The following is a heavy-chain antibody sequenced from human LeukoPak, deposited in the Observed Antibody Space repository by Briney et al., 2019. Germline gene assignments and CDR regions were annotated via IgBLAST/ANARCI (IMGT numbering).Heavy chain of an antibody. D-gene: IGHD2-2*01. J-gene: IGHJ5*02. CDR3: ARIVVVPAYNWFDP. CDR2: IYYSGST. V-gene: IGHV4-39*07. CDR1: GGSISSSSYY. Sequence: SETLSLTCSVSGGSISSSSYYWGWIRQPPGKGLEWIGSIYYSGSTYYNPSLKSRVTISVDTSKNQFSLKLSSVNAADTAVYYCARIVVVPAYNWFDPWGQGTLVTVSS.